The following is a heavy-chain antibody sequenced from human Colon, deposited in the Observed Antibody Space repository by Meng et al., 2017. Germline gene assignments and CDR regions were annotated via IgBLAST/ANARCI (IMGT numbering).Heavy chain of an antibody. CDR1: GYTFTNYY. J-gene: IGHJ3*02. Sequence: ASATVSCKASGYTFTNYYMHWVRQPPGQGLEWMGIINPSAGTTDYEQKFQGRVTMTRDTSTSTVYMELSRLTSDDTAVYYCARKGGDIRAFDIWGQGTMGTVSS. CDR2: INPSAGTT. D-gene: IGHD3-16*01. CDR3: ARKGGDIRAFDI. V-gene: IGHV1-46*01.